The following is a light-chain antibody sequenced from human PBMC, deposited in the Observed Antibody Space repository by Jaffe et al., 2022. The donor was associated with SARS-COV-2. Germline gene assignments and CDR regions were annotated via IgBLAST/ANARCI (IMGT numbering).Light chain of an antibody. J-gene: IGKJ1*01. V-gene: IGKV3-15*01. CDR3: HQYNDWPRT. CDR2: GAS. CDR1: QSISSN. Sequence: ETVMTQSPATLSVSPGERATLSCRASQSISSNLAWYQQKRGQAPRLLMYGASTRATGIPARFSGSGSGTEFTLTISALQSEDLAVYFCHQYNDWPRTFGQGTKVEIE.